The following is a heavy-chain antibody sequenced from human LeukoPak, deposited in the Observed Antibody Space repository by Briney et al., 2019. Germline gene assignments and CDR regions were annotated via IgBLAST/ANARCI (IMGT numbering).Heavy chain of an antibody. CDR2: IYYSGST. D-gene: IGHD4-17*01. Sequence: PSETLSLTCTVSGGSISSSSYYWGWIRQPPGKGLEWIGSIYYSGSTYYNPSLKSRVTISVDTSKNQFSLKLSSVTAADTAVYYCSRRARGDYPGENYFDYWGQGTLVTVSS. CDR3: SRRARGDYPGENYFDY. J-gene: IGHJ4*02. CDR1: GGSISSSSYY. V-gene: IGHV4-39*01.